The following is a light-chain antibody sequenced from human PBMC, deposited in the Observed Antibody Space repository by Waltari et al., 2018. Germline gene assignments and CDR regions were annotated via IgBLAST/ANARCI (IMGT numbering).Light chain of an antibody. J-gene: IGLJ6*01. CDR2: GVS. CDR1: SSDVGGYNY. Sequence: QSAPTQPPSVSGSPGQSVTISCTGTSSDVGGYNYVSWYQQHPGKAPKLMIYGVSNRPSGVSERFSGSKSGNTASLTISGLQTEDEADYYCCSYTTSSTDVFGSGTKLTV. CDR3: CSYTTSSTDV. V-gene: IGLV2-14*01.